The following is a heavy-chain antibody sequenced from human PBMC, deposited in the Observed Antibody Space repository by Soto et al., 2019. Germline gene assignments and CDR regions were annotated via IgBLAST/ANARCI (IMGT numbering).Heavy chain of an antibody. V-gene: IGHV3-30-3*01. D-gene: IGHD6-6*01. CDR2: ISYDGSNK. CDR1: GFTFSSYA. J-gene: IGHJ6*02. CDR3: ARVGGSSSSSSYYYYGMDV. Sequence: PGGSLRLSCAASGFTFSSYAMHWVRQAPGKGLEWVAVISYDGSNKYYADSVKGRFTISRDNSKNTLYLQMNSLRAEDTAVYYCARVGGSSSSSSYYYYGMDVWGQGITVTVSS.